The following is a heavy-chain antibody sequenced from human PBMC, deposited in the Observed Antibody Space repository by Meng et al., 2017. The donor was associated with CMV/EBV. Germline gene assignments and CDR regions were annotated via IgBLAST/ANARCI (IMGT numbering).Heavy chain of an antibody. Sequence: GEALKISCTGSGYSFTNYWIGWVRQMPGKGLEWMGIIYPGDSDTRYSPSFQGQVTISTDKSISTAYLQWSSLKASDTAMYYCARLEGDSSSWYPPYYFDYWGQGTLVTVSS. CDR2: IYPGDSDT. CDR1: GYSFTNYW. V-gene: IGHV5-51*01. D-gene: IGHD6-13*01. J-gene: IGHJ4*02. CDR3: ARLEGDSSSWYPPYYFDY.